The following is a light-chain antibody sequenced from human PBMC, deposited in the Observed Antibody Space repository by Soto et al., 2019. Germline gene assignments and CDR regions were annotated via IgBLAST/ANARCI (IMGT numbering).Light chain of an antibody. V-gene: IGKV1-9*01. CDR2: TAS. Sequence: DIQLTQSPSFMSASVGDRVTITCRASQGISSYLAWYQLKPGKAPKLLISTASTLQSGFPSRFSGSGSGTEFALTISSLQPEDFATYYCQQLDNYPRTFGQGTKVEIK. CDR3: QQLDNYPRT. J-gene: IGKJ1*01. CDR1: QGISSY.